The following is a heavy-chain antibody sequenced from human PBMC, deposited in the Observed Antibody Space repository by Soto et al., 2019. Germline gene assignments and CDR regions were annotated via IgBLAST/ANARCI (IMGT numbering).Heavy chain of an antibody. Sequence: ASVKVSCRASGYTFTSSGMSWVRQAPGRGLEWMGWISAHTGSSEYAQRFQGRVTMTTDRSTSTAYMELRSLRSDDTAVYYCATAFFYQGIDSRRHSSDAFDFFGPGILVT. CDR3: ATAFFYQGIDSRRHSSDAFDF. CDR2: ISAHTGSS. J-gene: IGHJ3*01. V-gene: IGHV1-18*01. D-gene: IGHD3-22*01. CDR1: GYTFTSSG.